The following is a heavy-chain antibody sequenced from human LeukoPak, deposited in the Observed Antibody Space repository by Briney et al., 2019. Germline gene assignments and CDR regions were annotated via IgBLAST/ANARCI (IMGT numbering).Heavy chain of an antibody. Sequence: PSETLSLTCTVSGGSISSYYWSWIRLPPGKGLEWIGYLSKSGNTNYSPSLKSRVTIFGDTSKNQFFLKLSSVTAADTAVYFCARVHYYGSGTYYFDYWGQGTLVTVSS. CDR2: LSKSGNT. J-gene: IGHJ4*02. D-gene: IGHD3-10*01. CDR1: GGSISSYY. CDR3: ARVHYYGSGTYYFDY. V-gene: IGHV4-59*01.